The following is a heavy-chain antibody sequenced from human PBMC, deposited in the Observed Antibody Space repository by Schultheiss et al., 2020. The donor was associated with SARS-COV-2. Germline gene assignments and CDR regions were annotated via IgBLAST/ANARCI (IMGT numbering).Heavy chain of an antibody. CDR1: GFTFSSYS. CDR3: ARNFWSGYYGQPEYYFDY. V-gene: IGHV3-21*01. J-gene: IGHJ4*02. D-gene: IGHD3-3*01. Sequence: GESLKISCAASGFTFSSYSMNWVRQAPGKGLEWVSLISSSSSYIYYADSVKGRFTISRDNSKNTLYLQMNSLRAEDTAVYYCARNFWSGYYGQPEYYFDYWGQGTLVTVSS. CDR2: ISSSSSYI.